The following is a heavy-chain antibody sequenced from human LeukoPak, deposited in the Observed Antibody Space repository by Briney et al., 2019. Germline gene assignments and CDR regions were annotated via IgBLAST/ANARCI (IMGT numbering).Heavy chain of an antibody. J-gene: IGHJ4*02. CDR3: AKGGGWLYYFDY. V-gene: IGHV3-33*06. Sequence: PGGSLRLSCAASGFTFSSYGMHWVRQAPGKGLEWVAVIWYDGSNKYYADSVKGRFTISRDNSKNTLYLQMNSLRAEDTAVYYCAKGGGWLYYFDYWGQGTLVTVSS. D-gene: IGHD6-19*01. CDR1: GFTFSSYG. CDR2: IWYDGSNK.